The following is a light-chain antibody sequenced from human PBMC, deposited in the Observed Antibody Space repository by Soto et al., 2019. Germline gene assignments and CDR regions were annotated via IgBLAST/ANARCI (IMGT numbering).Light chain of an antibody. J-gene: IGKJ1*01. V-gene: IGKV1-5*03. CDR2: KAS. CDR3: QQYNDYSWT. Sequence: DIQMTQSPCTLSASVGDRVSINCRASQSISAWLAWYQQRPGKAPRLLIYKASTLEIGVPSRFSGSGSGTEFTLTISSLQPDDVAIYYCQQYNDYSWTFGQGTKVDLK. CDR1: QSISAW.